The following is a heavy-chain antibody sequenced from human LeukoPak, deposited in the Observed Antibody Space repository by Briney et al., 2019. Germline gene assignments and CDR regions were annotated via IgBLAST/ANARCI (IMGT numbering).Heavy chain of an antibody. CDR2: INHSGST. CDR1: GGSISSYY. D-gene: IGHD2-21*02. CDR3: AREQHIVVVTPYDAFDI. Sequence: SETLSLTCTVSGGSISSYYWSWIRQPPGKGLEWIGEINHSGSTNYNPSLKSRVTISVDTSKNQFTLKLSSVTAADTAVYYCAREQHIVVVTPYDAFDIWGQGTMVTVSS. J-gene: IGHJ3*02. V-gene: IGHV4-34*01.